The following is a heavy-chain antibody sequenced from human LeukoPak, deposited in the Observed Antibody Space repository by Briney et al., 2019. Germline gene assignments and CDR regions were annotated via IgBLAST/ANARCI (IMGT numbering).Heavy chain of an antibody. D-gene: IGHD1-14*01. Sequence: SETLSLTCTVSGGSISSGDYYWSWIRQPPGKGLEWIGYICYSGSTYYNPSLKSRVTISVDTSKNQFPLKLSSVTAADTAVYYCARVALGPDVDYWGQGTLVTVSS. CDR2: ICYSGST. V-gene: IGHV4-30-4*08. J-gene: IGHJ4*02. CDR3: ARVALGPDVDY. CDR1: GGSISSGDYY.